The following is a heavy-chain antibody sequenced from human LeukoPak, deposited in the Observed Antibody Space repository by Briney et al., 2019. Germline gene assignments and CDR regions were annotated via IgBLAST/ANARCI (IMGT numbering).Heavy chain of an antibody. Sequence: SQTLSLTCTVSGGSISSGDHYWSWIRQPPGKGLEWIGYIYYSGSTYYNPSLKSRVTISVDTSKNQFSLKLSSVTAADTAVYYCARDTNYYGSGSYYIGNWFDPWGQGTLVAVSS. CDR2: IYYSGST. J-gene: IGHJ5*02. D-gene: IGHD3-10*01. CDR1: GGSISSGDHY. V-gene: IGHV4-30-4*01. CDR3: ARDTNYYGSGSYYIGNWFDP.